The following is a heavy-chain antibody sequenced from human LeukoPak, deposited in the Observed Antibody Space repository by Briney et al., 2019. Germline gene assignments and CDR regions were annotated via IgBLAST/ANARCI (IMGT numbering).Heavy chain of an antibody. CDR2: IYSGDSET. CDR3: ATTSRYFDH. CDR1: GYSFTSYW. V-gene: IGHV5-51*01. J-gene: IGHJ4*02. Sequence: GESLKISYKGSGYSFTSYWIGWVRQMPGKGPEWMGIIYSGDSETRYSPSFQGQVTISVDKSINTAYLHWSSLKASDTAIYYCATTSRYFDHWGQGTLVTVSS. D-gene: IGHD6-6*01.